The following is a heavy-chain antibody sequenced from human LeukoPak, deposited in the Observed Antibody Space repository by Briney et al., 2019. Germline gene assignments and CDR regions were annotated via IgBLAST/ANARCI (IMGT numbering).Heavy chain of an antibody. CDR3: ARDLVGATALGAFDI. V-gene: IGHV3-21*01. Sequence: GSLRLSCAASGFTFSSYSMNWVRQAPGKGLEWVSSISSSSSYIYYADSVKGRFTISRDNAKNSLYLQMNSLRAEDTAVYYCARDLVGATALGAFDIWGRGTMVTVSS. CDR2: ISSSSSYI. J-gene: IGHJ3*02. CDR1: GFTFSSYS. D-gene: IGHD1-26*01.